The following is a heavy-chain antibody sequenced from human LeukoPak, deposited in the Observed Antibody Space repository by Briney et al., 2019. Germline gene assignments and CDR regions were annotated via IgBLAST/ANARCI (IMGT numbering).Heavy chain of an antibody. V-gene: IGHV1-2*02. Sequence: ASVKVSCKTSGYTFMTYGISWVRQAPGQGLEWMGWINPNSGGTNYAQKFQGRVTMTRDTSISTAYMELSRLRSDDTTVYYCARDLNYYDSSGYHTDAFDIWGQGTMVTVSS. CDR2: INPNSGGT. D-gene: IGHD3-22*01. CDR1: GYTFMTYG. CDR3: ARDLNYYDSSGYHTDAFDI. J-gene: IGHJ3*02.